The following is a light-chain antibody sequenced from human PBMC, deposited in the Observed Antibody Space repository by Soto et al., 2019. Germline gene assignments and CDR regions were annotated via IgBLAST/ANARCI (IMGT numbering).Light chain of an antibody. CDR3: QQYKSYSRT. CDR2: DAS. Sequence: DIQMTQSPSTLSASVRDRVTITCRASESISRWVAWYQQKPGKAPKILIYDASSLESGVPSRFSGSGSGTEFTLTISSLQPDDFATYYCQQYKSYSRTFGQGTKVELK. CDR1: ESISRW. J-gene: IGKJ1*01. V-gene: IGKV1-5*01.